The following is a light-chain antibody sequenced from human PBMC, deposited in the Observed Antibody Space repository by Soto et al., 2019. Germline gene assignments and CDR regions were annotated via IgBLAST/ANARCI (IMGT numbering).Light chain of an antibody. CDR3: QQRTNWPSLT. J-gene: IGKJ4*01. V-gene: IGKV3-11*01. Sequence: EIVLTQSPTTLSLSPGERATLSCRASQSVSTYLAWYQQKPGQAPRLLIYDASNRATGIPARFSGSGSGTDFTLTISSLEPEDFAVYYCQQRTNWPSLTFGGGTTVEI. CDR2: DAS. CDR1: QSVSTY.